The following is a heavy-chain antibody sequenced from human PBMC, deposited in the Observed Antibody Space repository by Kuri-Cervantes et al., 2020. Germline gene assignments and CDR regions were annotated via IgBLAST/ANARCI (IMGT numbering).Heavy chain of an antibody. CDR1: GFTFSSYA. D-gene: IGHD1-14*01. CDR3: AKDTGLGSFDY. CDR2: VSGSGGSI. V-gene: IGHV3-23*01. Sequence: GGSLRLSCAASGFTFSSYAMNWVRQPPGKGLECVSGVSGSGGSIYYGDSMEGRFTISRDNSKNTLYLQMTSLRAENTAVYYCAKDTGLGSFDYWGQGTLVTVAS. J-gene: IGHJ4*02.